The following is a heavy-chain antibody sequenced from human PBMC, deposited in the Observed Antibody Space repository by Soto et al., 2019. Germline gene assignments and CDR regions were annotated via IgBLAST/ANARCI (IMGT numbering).Heavy chain of an antibody. J-gene: IGHJ6*02. V-gene: IGHV1-69*12. CDR1: GGTFSSYA. CDR3: AGPPELTRIYYYFGMDV. CDR2: LIPIFGTA. Sequence: QVQLVQSGAEVKKPGSSVKVSCKASGGTFSSYAISWVRQAPGQGLEWMGGLIPIFGTANYAQKFQGRVTITADESTSTAYIEQSSLRSEDTAVYYCAGPPELTRIYYYFGMDVWGQGTTVTVSS. D-gene: IGHD1-7*01.